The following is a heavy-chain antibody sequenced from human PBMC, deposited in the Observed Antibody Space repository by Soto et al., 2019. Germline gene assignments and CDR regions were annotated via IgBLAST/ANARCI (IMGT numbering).Heavy chain of an antibody. Sequence: SGGSLRLSCAASGFTFSAYAMSWVRQAPGMGLEWVSSINVDDSAYYADSVKGRFTISRDNSKSTVFLELSSLRVEDTATFYCAKNYYFDHWGQGTQVTVSS. CDR1: GFTFSAYA. J-gene: IGHJ4*02. CDR3: AKNYYFDH. CDR2: INVDDSA. V-gene: IGHV3-23*01.